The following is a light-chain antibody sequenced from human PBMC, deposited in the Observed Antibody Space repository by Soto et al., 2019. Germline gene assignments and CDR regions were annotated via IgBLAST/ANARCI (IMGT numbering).Light chain of an antibody. CDR1: QSVSSNN. J-gene: IGKJ3*01. CDR2: GAS. Sequence: EIVLTQSPGTLSLSPGERATLSCRASQSVSSNNLAWYQQRPGQAPRVVIYGASTRATGIPERFSGSGSGTDFPLTISRLEPEDCAVYYCQQYGRTPFTFGPGTKLDIK. CDR3: QQYGRTPFT. V-gene: IGKV3-20*01.